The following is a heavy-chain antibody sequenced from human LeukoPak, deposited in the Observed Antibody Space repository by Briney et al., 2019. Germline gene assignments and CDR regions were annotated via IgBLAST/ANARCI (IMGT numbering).Heavy chain of an antibody. CDR1: GGSISSYY. D-gene: IGHD2-15*01. Sequence: SETLSLTCTVSGGSISSYYWSWIRQPPGKGLEWIGYIYYSGSTNYNPSLKSRATISVDTSKNQFSLKLSSVTAADTAVYYCARDEWWRETYAFDIWGQGTMVTVSS. CDR3: ARDEWWRETYAFDI. CDR2: IYYSGST. J-gene: IGHJ3*02. V-gene: IGHV4-59*01.